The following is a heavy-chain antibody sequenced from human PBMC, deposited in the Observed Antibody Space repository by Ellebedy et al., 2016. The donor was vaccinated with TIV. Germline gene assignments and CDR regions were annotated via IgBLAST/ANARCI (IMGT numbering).Heavy chain of an antibody. CDR3: ARVKYGGYGLHY. CDR2: INPSGGST. V-gene: IGHV1-46*01. CDR1: GYTFTSYY. Sequence: ASVKVSXKASGYTFTSYYMHWVRQAPGQGLEWMGIINPSGGSTSYAQKFQGRVTMTRDTSISTAYMELSSLRSEDTAVYYCARVKYGGYGLHYWGQGTLVTVSS. D-gene: IGHD5-12*01. J-gene: IGHJ4*02.